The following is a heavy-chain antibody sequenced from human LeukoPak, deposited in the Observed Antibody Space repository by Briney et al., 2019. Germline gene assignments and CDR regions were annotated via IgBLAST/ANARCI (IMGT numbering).Heavy chain of an antibody. CDR1: GGSISSSSYY. J-gene: IGHJ5*02. D-gene: IGHD2/OR15-2a*01. Sequence: SETLSLTCTVSGGSISSSSYYWGWIRQPPGKGLEWIGSIYYSGSTYYNPSLKSRVTISVDTSKNQFSLKLSSVTAADTAVYYCARRNSDESWFDPWGQGTLVTVSS. V-gene: IGHV4-39*01. CDR2: IYYSGST. CDR3: ARRNSDESWFDP.